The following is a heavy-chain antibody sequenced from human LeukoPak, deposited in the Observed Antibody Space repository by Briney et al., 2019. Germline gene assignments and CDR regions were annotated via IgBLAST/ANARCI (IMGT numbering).Heavy chain of an antibody. CDR3: ASRDPAEGFLQWLPDS. D-gene: IGHD3-3*01. Sequence: GASVKVSCKASGYTFTGYYIHWVRQAPGQGLEWVGRINPNSGGTNYAQKFQGRVTMTRDTSINTAYMELRRLRSDDTAEYYCASRDPAEGFLQWLPDSWGQGTLVTVSS. J-gene: IGHJ4*02. CDR1: GYTFTGYY. V-gene: IGHV1-2*06. CDR2: INPNSGGT.